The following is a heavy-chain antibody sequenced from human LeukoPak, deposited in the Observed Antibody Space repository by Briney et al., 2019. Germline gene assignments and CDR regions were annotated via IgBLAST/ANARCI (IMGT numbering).Heavy chain of an antibody. J-gene: IGHJ4*02. Sequence: GGSLRLSCAASGFTFRSYGMHWVRQAPGKGLEWVAVISYDGTEKYYADSVKGRFTISRDNSKNTLYLQMNSLRAEDTSVYYCAKEGSGYYEYYFDYWGQGTLVTVSS. D-gene: IGHD3-22*01. V-gene: IGHV3-30*18. CDR3: AKEGSGYYEYYFDY. CDR2: ISYDGTEK. CDR1: GFTFRSYG.